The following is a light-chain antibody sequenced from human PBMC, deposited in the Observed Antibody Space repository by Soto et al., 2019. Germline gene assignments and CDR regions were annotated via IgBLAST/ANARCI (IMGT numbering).Light chain of an antibody. Sequence: DIQMTQSPSSLSASVGDRVTITCRASQDITNYLNWYQQKPGKAPKLLIYDASNLETGVPSRFSGSGSATDFSFTISSLQPEDVATYYCQQYDLLPYTFGQGTRLEI. J-gene: IGKJ2*01. CDR2: DAS. CDR1: QDITNY. CDR3: QQYDLLPYT. V-gene: IGKV1-33*01.